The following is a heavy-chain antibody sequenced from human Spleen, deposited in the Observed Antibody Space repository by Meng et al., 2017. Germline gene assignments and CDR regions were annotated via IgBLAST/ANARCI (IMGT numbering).Heavy chain of an antibody. Sequence: GESLKISCAASGFTFSSYEMNWVRRAPGKGLEWVSYISSSGSTIYYADSVKGRFTISRDNAKNSLYLQMNSLRAEDTAVYYCARVNYDILTEYYYGMDVWGQGTTVTVSS. D-gene: IGHD3-9*01. V-gene: IGHV3-48*03. J-gene: IGHJ6*02. CDR3: ARVNYDILTEYYYGMDV. CDR2: ISSSGSTI. CDR1: GFTFSSYE.